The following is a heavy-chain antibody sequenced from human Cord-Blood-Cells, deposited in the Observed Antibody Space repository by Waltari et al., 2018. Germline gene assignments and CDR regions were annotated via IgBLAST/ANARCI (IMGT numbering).Heavy chain of an antibody. CDR1: GFNIVDYA. J-gene: IGHJ4*02. CDR2: ISWNSGSI. CDR3: AKDATYSSSYYFDY. V-gene: IGHV3-9*01. D-gene: IGHD6-6*01. Sequence: EVQLVESGGVLVQPGRSLRLACAPSGFNIVDYAMHWVRQDPGKGLEWVSGISWNSGSIGYADSVKGRFTISRDNAKNSLYLQMNSLRAEDTALYYCAKDATYSSSYYFDYWGQGTLVTVSS.